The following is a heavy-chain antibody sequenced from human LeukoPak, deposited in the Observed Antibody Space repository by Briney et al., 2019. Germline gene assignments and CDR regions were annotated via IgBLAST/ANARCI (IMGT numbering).Heavy chain of an antibody. J-gene: IGHJ6*03. CDR1: GYTFTSYG. V-gene: IGHV1-18*01. CDR2: ISAYNGNT. D-gene: IGHD3-22*01. Sequence: ASVKVSCKASGYTFTSYGISWVRQAPGQGLEWMGWISAYNGNTNYARKLQGRVTMTTDTSTSTAYMELRSLRSDDTAVYYCAREGYDSSGCYYYYYMDVWGKGTTVTVSS. CDR3: AREGYDSSGCYYYYYMDV.